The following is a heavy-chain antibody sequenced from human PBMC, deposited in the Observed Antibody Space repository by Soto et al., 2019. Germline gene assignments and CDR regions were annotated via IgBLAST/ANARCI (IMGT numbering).Heavy chain of an antibody. CDR3: VRGSRYYYDSSDHVPDY. CDR2: VYPGDSDI. CDR1: GYSFPDYW. Sequence: GESLKISCEGSGYSFPDYWIGWVRQMPGKGLEWMGVVYPGDSDIRYSPSFQGHVTISADKSISTAYLQWSSLKASDTAMYYCVRGSRYYYDSSDHVPDYWGQGTLVTVSS. D-gene: IGHD3-22*01. V-gene: IGHV5-51*01. J-gene: IGHJ4*02.